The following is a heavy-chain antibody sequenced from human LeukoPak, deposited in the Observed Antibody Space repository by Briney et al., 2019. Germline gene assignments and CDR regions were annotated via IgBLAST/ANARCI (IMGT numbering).Heavy chain of an antibody. CDR1: GYTFTGYY. J-gene: IGHJ6*02. Sequence: GASVKVSCKASGYTFTGYYMHWVRQAPEQGLEWMGWMNPNSGNTGYAQKFQGRVTMTRNTSISTAYMELSSLRSEDTAVYYCARDWTNRASVAGRYGMDVWGQGTTVTVSS. D-gene: IGHD6-19*01. CDR2: MNPNSGNT. V-gene: IGHV1-8*02. CDR3: ARDWTNRASVAGRYGMDV.